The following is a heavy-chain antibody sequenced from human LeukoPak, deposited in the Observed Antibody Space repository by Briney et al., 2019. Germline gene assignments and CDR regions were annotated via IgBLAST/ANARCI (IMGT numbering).Heavy chain of an antibody. J-gene: IGHJ4*02. Sequence: ASVKVSCKASGYTFTGYYMHWVRQAPGQGLEWMGWINPNSGGTNYAQKFQGRVTMTRDTSISTAYMELSRLRSDDTAVYYCARQPPIQLWLSFDYWGQGTLVTVSS. CDR1: GYTFTGYY. CDR2: INPNSGGT. CDR3: ARQPPIQLWLSFDY. V-gene: IGHV1-2*02. D-gene: IGHD5-18*01.